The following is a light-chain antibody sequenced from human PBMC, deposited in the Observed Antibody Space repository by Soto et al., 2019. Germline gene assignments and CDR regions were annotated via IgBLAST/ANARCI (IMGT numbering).Light chain of an antibody. J-gene: IGKJ1*01. CDR3: QQRNNWPPWT. Sequence: EIVLTQSPATLSLSPGERATLSCRASQSVSYYLAWYQQKPGQAPRLLIYDASNRATGTPARFTGSGSGTDFPLTISSLVPESSSIYYCQQRNNWPPWTVGQWTRVEVK. V-gene: IGKV3-11*01. CDR1: QSVSYY. CDR2: DAS.